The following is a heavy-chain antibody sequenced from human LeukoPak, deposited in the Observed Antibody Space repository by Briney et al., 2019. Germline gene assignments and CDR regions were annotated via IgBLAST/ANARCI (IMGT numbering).Heavy chain of an antibody. CDR3: ARAIVVVPAAMRGGYYYFDY. Sequence: SETLSLTCAVSGGSFSGYYWSWIRQPPGKGLEWIGEINHSGSTNYNPSLKSRVTISVDTSKNQFSLKLSSVTAADTAVYYCARAIVVVPAAMRGGYYYFDYWGQGTLVTVSS. D-gene: IGHD2-2*01. CDR2: INHSGST. V-gene: IGHV4-34*01. J-gene: IGHJ4*02. CDR1: GGSFSGYY.